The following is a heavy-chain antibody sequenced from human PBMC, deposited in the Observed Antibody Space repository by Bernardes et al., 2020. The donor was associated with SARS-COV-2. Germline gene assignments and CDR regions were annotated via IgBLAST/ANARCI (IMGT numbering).Heavy chain of an antibody. CDR2: IYYMGNT. CDR3: ARVAAGYYYQYGMDV. Sequence: SDTLSLTCTVSGGSISSSTFYWGWVRQPPGKGLEWIGSIYYMGNTYYSASLKSRVTISIDTPNNQFSLKLNSVTAADTAVYYCARVAAGYYYQYGMDVWGQGTKVTVSS. V-gene: IGHV4-39*01. D-gene: IGHD6-19*01. CDR1: GGSISSSTFY. J-gene: IGHJ6*02.